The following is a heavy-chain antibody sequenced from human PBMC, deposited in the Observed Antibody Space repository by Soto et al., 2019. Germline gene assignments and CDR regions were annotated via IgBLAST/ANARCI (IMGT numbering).Heavy chain of an antibody. CDR3: ARHCDSRSSPTCEYYYGMDV. D-gene: IGHD6-6*01. J-gene: IGHJ6*02. V-gene: IGHV5-10-1*01. CDR1: GYSFTSYW. Sequence: GESLKISCKGSGYSFTSYWISWVRQMPGKGLEWMGRIDPSDSYTNYSPSFQGHVTISADKSISTAYLQWSSLKASDTAMYYCARHCDSRSSPTCEYYYGMDVWGQGTTVIVSS. CDR2: IDPSDSYT.